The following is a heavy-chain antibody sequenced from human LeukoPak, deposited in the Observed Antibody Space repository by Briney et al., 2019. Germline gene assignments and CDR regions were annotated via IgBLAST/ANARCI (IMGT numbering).Heavy chain of an antibody. CDR2: IYYSGST. CDR1: GGSISSYY. J-gene: IGHJ3*02. Sequence: PSETLSLTCTVSGGSISSYYWSWIRQPPGKGLEWIGYIYYSGSTNYNPSLKSRVTISVDKSKNQFSLKLSSVTAADTAVYYCARKQQLLDAFDIWGQGTMVTVSS. V-gene: IGHV4-59*12. D-gene: IGHD6-13*01. CDR3: ARKQQLLDAFDI.